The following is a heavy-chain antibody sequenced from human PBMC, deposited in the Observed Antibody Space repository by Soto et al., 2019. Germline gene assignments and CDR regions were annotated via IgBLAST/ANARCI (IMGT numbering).Heavy chain of an antibody. CDR1: GFTFSTYA. Sequence: HPGGSLRLSCSASGFTFSTYAMHWVRQAPGKGQEYVSAISSNGGSTYYADSVNGRFTISRDNSKNTLYLQMSSLRAEDTAVYYCVIAFRSGWPPFTRLFDYWGQGTLVTVSS. V-gene: IGHV3-64D*06. CDR2: ISSNGGST. D-gene: IGHD6-19*01. J-gene: IGHJ4*02. CDR3: VIAFRSGWPPFTRLFDY.